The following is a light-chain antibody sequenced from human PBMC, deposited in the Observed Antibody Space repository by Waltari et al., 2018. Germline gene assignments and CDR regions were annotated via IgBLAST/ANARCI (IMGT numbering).Light chain of an antibody. CDR3: QQAGSSPWT. V-gene: IGKV3-20*01. CDR1: QSVAGND. Sequence: IVLTQSPGTLSLSPGERATLSCRASQSVAGNDLAWYQQKPGQAPRLLIYGASSRATGIPDRFSGSGSGTDFTLTISRLESEDFAVYYCQQAGSSPWTFGQGTKVDIK. CDR2: GAS. J-gene: IGKJ1*01.